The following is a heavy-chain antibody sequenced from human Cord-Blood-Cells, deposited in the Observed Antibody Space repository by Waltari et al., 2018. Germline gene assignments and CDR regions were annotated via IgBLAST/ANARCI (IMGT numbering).Heavy chain of an antibody. V-gene: IGHV1-69*06. D-gene: IGHD3-10*01. Sequence: QVQLVQSGAEVKKPGSSVKVSCKASGGTFSSYAISWVRPAPGQGLEWMGGIIPIFGTANYAQKFQGRVTITADKSTSTAYMELSSLRSEDTAVYYCARGGYYGSGSYYNFAFDIWGQGTMVTVSS. CDR3: ARGGYYGSGSYYNFAFDI. J-gene: IGHJ3*02. CDR2: IIPIFGTA. CDR1: GGTFSSYA.